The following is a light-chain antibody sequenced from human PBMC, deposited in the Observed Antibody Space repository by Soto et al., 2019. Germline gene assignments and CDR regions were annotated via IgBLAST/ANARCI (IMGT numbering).Light chain of an antibody. Sequence: ELVLTQSPGTLSLSLGDRATLSCRASQSVSSNYLAWYQQKPGQAPRLLIYGTSISATGIPDSFSGSGSGTDFTLSISRLEPEDFAVYYCQQYGNGNSPRYSFGQGTRLEIK. CDR1: QSVSSNY. J-gene: IGKJ2*03. CDR2: GTS. CDR3: QQYGNGNSPRYS. V-gene: IGKV3-20*01.